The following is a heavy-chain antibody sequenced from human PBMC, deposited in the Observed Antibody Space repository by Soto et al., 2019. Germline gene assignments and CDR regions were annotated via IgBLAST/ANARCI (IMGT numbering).Heavy chain of an antibody. V-gene: IGHV4-30-4*01. D-gene: IGHD3-3*01. CDR1: GGSISSGDYY. CDR2: IYYSGST. J-gene: IGHJ6*02. CDR3: ARGNDFWSGPYYYYYYGMDV. Sequence: SSETLSLTCTVSGGSISSGDYYWSWIRQPPGKGLEWIGYIYYSGSTYYNPSLKSRVTISVDTSKNQFSLKLSSVTAADTAVYYCARGNDFWSGPYYYYYYGMDVWGQGTTVTVSS.